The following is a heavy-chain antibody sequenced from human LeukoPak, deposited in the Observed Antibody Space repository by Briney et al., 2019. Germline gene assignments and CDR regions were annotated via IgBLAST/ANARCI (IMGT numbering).Heavy chain of an antibody. D-gene: IGHD6-13*01. J-gene: IGHJ5*02. CDR3: ARTGILAAAGFWFDP. V-gene: IGHV4-39*01. CDR2: IYYSGST. CDR1: GGSISSSSYY. Sequence: PSETLSLTCTVSGGSISSSSYYWGWIRQPPGKGLEWIGRIYYSGSTYYNPSLKSRVTISVDTSKNQFSLKLSSVTAADTAVYYCARTGILAAAGFWFDPWGQGTLVTVSS.